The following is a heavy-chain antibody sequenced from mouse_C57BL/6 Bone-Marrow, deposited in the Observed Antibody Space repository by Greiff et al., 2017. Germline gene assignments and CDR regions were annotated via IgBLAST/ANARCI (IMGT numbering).Heavy chain of an antibody. CDR3: ARGNYLAWFAY. Sequence: EVHLVESGGDLVKPGGSLKLSCAASGFTFSSYGMSWVRQTPDKRLEWVATISSGGSYTYYPDSVKGRFTISRDNAKNTLYLQMSSLKSEDTAMYYCARGNYLAWFAYWGQGTLVTVSA. V-gene: IGHV5-6*01. CDR2: ISSGGSYT. D-gene: IGHD2-1*01. J-gene: IGHJ3*01. CDR1: GFTFSSYG.